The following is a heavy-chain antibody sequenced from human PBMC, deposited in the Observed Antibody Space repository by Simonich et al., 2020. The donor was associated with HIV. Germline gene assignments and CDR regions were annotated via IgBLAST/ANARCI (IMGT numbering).Heavy chain of an antibody. J-gene: IGHJ4*02. D-gene: IGHD3-3*01. CDR2: KRQDGSGK. CDR3: ARGWDGSSSSLDDY. V-gene: IGHV3-7*01. CDR1: GFIFSNYW. Sequence: EVQLVESGGGLVQPGGSLRLSCAASGFIFSNYWMTWVSQTPGKGLEVVANKRQDGSGKYYMDSVRGRFIISRDNAKNSLYLQMNTLRAEDTAVYYCARGWDGSSSSLDDYWGQGTLVTVSS.